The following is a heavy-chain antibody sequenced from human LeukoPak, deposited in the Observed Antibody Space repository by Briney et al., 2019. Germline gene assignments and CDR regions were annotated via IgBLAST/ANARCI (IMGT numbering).Heavy chain of an antibody. D-gene: IGHD6-19*01. Sequence: GGSLRLSCAASGFTFSSYAMSWVRQAPGKGLGWVSAISGSGGSTYYADSVKGRFTISRDNSKNTLYLQVNSLRAEDTAVYYCAKDLPRPQWLGYFDYWGQGTLVTVSS. CDR2: ISGSGGST. V-gene: IGHV3-23*01. CDR3: AKDLPRPQWLGYFDY. CDR1: GFTFSSYA. J-gene: IGHJ4*02.